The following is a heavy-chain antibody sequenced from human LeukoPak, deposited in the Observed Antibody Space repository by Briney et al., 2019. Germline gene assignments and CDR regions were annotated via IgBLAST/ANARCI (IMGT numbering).Heavy chain of an antibody. CDR2: IYHSGIT. V-gene: IGHV4-38-2*01. Sequence: PSETLSLTCAVSGYSISSGYYWGWIRQPPGKGLEWIGSIYHSGITYYNPSLKSRVTISVDTSKNQFSLKLSSVTAADTAVYYCARPPPYSSSSYYFDYWGQGTLVTVSS. CDR3: ARPPPYSSSSYYFDY. D-gene: IGHD6-6*01. J-gene: IGHJ4*02. CDR1: GYSISSGYY.